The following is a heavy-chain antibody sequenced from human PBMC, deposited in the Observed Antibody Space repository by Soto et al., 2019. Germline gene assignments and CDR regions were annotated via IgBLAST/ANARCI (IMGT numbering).Heavy chain of an antibody. CDR2: ISAYSGQT. CDR1: GYRFNDYA. D-gene: IGHD3-10*01. J-gene: IGHJ5*02. Sequence: IQLVQSGPEVKKPGASVKVSRKASGYRFNDYAISWVRQAPGQGLEWMGWISAYSGQTNLAEKFKGRVTMTAEASTTTAYIELRSLRSDDTAIYFCVRDPRDYFGSGTSPHPWGQGTLVTVSS. CDR3: VRDPRDYFGSGTSPHP. V-gene: IGHV1-18*01.